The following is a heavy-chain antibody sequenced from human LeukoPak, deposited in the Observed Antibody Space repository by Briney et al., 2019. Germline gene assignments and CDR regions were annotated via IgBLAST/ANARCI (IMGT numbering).Heavy chain of an antibody. D-gene: IGHD5-18*01. V-gene: IGHV1-18*04. Sequence: ASVKVSCKASGYTFTGYYMHWVRQAPGQGLEWMGWISAYNGNTNYAQKLQGRVTMTADTSTSTAYMELRSLRSDDTAVYYCARAVYSYGSNYFDYWGQGTLVTVSS. CDR1: GYTFTGYY. CDR3: ARAVYSYGSNYFDY. CDR2: ISAYNGNT. J-gene: IGHJ4*02.